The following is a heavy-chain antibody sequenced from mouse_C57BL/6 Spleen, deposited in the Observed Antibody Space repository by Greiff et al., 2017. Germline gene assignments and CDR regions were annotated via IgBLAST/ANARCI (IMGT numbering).Heavy chain of an antibody. V-gene: IGHV14-4*01. CDR3: TTRGYYAMDY. J-gene: IGHJ4*01. CDR1: GFNIKDDY. CDR2: IDPENGDT. Sequence: VQLQQSGAELVRPGASVKLSCTASGFNIKDDYMHWVKQWPEQGLEWIGWIDPENGDTEYASKFQGKATITADTSSNTAYLQLSSLTSEDTAVYYCTTRGYYAMDYWGQGTSVTVSS.